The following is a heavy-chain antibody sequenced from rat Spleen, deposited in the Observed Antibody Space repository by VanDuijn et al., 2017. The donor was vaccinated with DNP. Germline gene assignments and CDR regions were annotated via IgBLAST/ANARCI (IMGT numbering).Heavy chain of an antibody. J-gene: IGHJ4*01. D-gene: IGHD1-10*01. CDR1: GFSLTSYG. V-gene: IGHV2S8*01. CDR2: ISSGGST. Sequence: QVQLKESGPGLVQPSRTLSLTCTVSGFSLTSYGVSWVRQSPGKGLEWIAAISSGGSTYYNSPLKSRLSISRDTSQSQVFLKMNSLQTEDTAMYFCARSGVYRSYALDVWGQGTSVTVSS. CDR3: ARSGVYRSYALDV.